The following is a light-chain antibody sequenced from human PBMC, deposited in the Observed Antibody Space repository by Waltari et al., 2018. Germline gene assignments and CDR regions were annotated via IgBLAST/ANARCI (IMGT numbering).Light chain of an antibody. V-gene: IGKV3-20*01. CDR2: RAS. Sequence: IELTQPPDTASLSPGDRVTLSCRARQSGGRSSFAWYQQKPGQAPRLVIYRASSRATGIPDRFSGSGSGTDFSLTISRMEPEDFAVYYCQQHGTLPATFGQGTKVEIK. J-gene: IGKJ1*01. CDR3: QQHGTLPAT. CDR1: QSGGRSS.